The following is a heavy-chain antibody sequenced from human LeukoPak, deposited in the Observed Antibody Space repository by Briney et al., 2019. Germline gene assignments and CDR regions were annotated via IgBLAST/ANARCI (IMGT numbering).Heavy chain of an antibody. CDR3: ARHIGGYYFDY. J-gene: IGHJ4*02. V-gene: IGHV4-59*08. D-gene: IGHD1-26*01. CDR2: IYYSGST. CDR1: GESFSTYY. Sequence: PSETLSFTCAVYGESFSTYYWSWIRQPPGKGLEWIGYIYYSGSTNYNPSLKSRVTISVDTSKNQISLKLSSVTAADTAVYYCARHIGGYYFDYWGQGTLVTVSS.